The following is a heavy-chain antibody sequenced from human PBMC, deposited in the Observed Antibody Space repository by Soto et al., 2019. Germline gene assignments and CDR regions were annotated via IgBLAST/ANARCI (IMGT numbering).Heavy chain of an antibody. CDR2: ISAYSGNT. V-gene: IGHV1-18*01. D-gene: IGHD6-19*01. Sequence: DSGKVSCKAPGYTFPSYGIIWVRQAPGQGIERMGWISAYSGNTNYAQKLQGRVTMTTDTSTSTAYMELRSLRYYDTAVYYCASWLSIEVGAFDIWGQRTVVPV. CDR1: GYTFPSYG. J-gene: IGHJ3*02. CDR3: ASWLSIEVGAFDI.